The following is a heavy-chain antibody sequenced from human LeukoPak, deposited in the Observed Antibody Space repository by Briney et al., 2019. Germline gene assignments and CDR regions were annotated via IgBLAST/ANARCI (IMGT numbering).Heavy chain of an antibody. CDR2: IIPIFGTA. CDR3: ARGHYSSSWYGY. V-gene: IGHV1-69*13. J-gene: IGHJ4*02. Sequence: SVKVPCKASGGTFSSYAISWVRQAPGQGLEWMGGIIPIFGTANYAQKFQGRVTITADESTSTAYMELSSLRSEDTAVYYCARGHYSSSWYGYWGQGTLVTVSS. CDR1: GGTFSSYA. D-gene: IGHD6-13*01.